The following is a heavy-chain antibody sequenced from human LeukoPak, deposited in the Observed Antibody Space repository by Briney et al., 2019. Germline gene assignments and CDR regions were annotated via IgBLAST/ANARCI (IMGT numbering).Heavy chain of an antibody. V-gene: IGHV3-21*01. Sequence: GGSLRLSCAASGVTFSSYSMNWVRQAPGKGLEWVSSISSSSSYIYYADSVKGRFTISRDNAKNSLYLQMNSLRAEDTAVYYCARGPSNTAMARFDYWGQGTLVTVSS. CDR3: ARGPSNTAMARFDY. CDR1: GVTFSSYS. D-gene: IGHD5-18*01. CDR2: ISSSSSYI. J-gene: IGHJ4*02.